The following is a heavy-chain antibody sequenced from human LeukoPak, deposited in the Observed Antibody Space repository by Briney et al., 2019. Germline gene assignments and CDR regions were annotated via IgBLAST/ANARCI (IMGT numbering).Heavy chain of an antibody. CDR3: AREVTGYKSGQKYSWFDP. Sequence: ASVKVSCKASGYTFTSYGISWVRQAPGQGLEWMGWISAYNGNTNYAQKLQGRVTMTTDTSTSTAYMELRSLRSDDTAVYYCAREVTGYKSGQKYSWFDPWGQGTLVTVSS. D-gene: IGHD6-19*01. V-gene: IGHV1-18*01. CDR2: ISAYNGNT. J-gene: IGHJ5*02. CDR1: GYTFTSYG.